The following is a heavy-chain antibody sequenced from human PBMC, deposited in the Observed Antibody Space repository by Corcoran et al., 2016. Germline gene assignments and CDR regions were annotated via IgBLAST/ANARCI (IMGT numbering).Heavy chain of an antibody. D-gene: IGHD6-6*01. V-gene: IGHV5-10-1*03. Sequence: EVQLVQSGAEVKKPGESLRISCKGSGYSFTSYWISWVRQMPGKGLEWMGRIDPSDSYTNYSPSFQGHVTISADKSISTAYLQWSSLKASDTAIYYCARETSIAARYYYYYYGMDVWGQGTTVTVSS. CDR3: ARETSIAARYYYYYYGMDV. CDR1: GYSFTSYW. J-gene: IGHJ6*02. CDR2: IDPSDSYT.